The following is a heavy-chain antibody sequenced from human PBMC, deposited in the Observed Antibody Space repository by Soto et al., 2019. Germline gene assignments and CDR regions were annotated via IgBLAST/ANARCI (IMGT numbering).Heavy chain of an antibody. CDR1: GFTFSSYA. J-gene: IGHJ5*02. Sequence: PGGSLRLSCAASGFTFSSYAMHWVRQAPGKGLEWVAVISYDGSNKYYADSVKGRFTISRDNSKNTLYLQMNSLRAEDTAVYYCARSVAGIDNWFGPWGQGTLVTVSS. V-gene: IGHV3-30-3*01. CDR3: ARSVAGIDNWFGP. D-gene: IGHD6-19*01. CDR2: ISYDGSNK.